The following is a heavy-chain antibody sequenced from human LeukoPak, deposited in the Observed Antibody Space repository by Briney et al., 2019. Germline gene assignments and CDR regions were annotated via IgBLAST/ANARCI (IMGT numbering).Heavy chain of an antibody. CDR2: IYHSGGT. J-gene: IGHJ4*02. Sequence: PSETLSLTCAVYGGSFSGYYWSWIRQPPGKGLEWIGEIYHSGGTNYSPSLKSRVTISLDKSKNQFSLKLNSVTAADTAVYYCARDLGYSYGLGLDYWGQGTLVTVSS. V-gene: IGHV4-34*01. D-gene: IGHD5-18*01. CDR3: ARDLGYSYGLGLDY. CDR1: GGSFSGYY.